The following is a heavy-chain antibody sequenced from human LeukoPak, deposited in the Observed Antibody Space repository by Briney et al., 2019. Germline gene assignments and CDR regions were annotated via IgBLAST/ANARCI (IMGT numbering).Heavy chain of an antibody. V-gene: IGHV1-24*01. CDR2: FDPEDGET. CDR3: ATVWGWYYYDSSGSPGYYFDY. D-gene: IGHD3-22*01. J-gene: IGHJ4*01. CDR1: GYTLTELS. Sequence: ASVKVSYKVSGYTLTELSMHWVRQAPGKGLEWMGGFDPEDGETIYAQKFQGRVTMTEDTSTDTAYMELSSLRSEDTAVYYCATVWGWYYYDSSGSPGYYFDYWGQGTLVTVSS.